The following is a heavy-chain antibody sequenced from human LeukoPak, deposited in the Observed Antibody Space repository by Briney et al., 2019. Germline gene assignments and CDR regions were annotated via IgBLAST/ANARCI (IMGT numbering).Heavy chain of an antibody. CDR1: GGSISSGSYY. J-gene: IGHJ6*03. V-gene: IGHV4-61*02. CDR2: IYTSGST. CDR3: ARGLAARRIVQYYHYMDV. D-gene: IGHD6-6*01. Sequence: SETLSLTCTVSGGSISSGSYYWSWIRQPAGKGLEWIGRIYTSGSTNYNPSLKSRVTISVDTSKNQFSLKLSSVTAADTAVYYCARGLAARRIVQYYHYMDVWGKGTTVTVSS.